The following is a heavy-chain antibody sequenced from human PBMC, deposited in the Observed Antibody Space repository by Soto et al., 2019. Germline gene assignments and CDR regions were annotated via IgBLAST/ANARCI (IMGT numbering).Heavy chain of an antibody. CDR1: GSSISSSNW. J-gene: IGHJ4*02. CDR2: IYYSGTT. CDR3: ARREIQGPIDY. V-gene: IGHV4-28*01. Sequence: QVQLQESGPGLVKPSDTLSLTCAVSGSSISSSNWWGWIRQPPGKGLEWIGYIYYSGTTYYNPSLKSRVTMSVYTAKNQFSLKLTSVSAVDTAVDYWARREIQGPIDYWGQGTLVTVSS. D-gene: IGHD1-26*01.